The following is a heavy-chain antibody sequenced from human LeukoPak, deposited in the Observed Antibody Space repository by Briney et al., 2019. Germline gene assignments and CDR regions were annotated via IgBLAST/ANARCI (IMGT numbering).Heavy chain of an antibody. J-gene: IGHJ3*02. CDR2: IYHGGST. D-gene: IGHD3-22*01. Sequence: SETLSLTCTVSGGSISSSSYYWGWIRQPPGKGLEWIGYIYHGGSTYYNPSLKSRVTISVDRSKNQFSLKLSSVTAADTAVYYCARGFTMIDGRAFDIWGQGTMVTVSS. CDR3: ARGFTMIDGRAFDI. V-gene: IGHV4-30-2*01. CDR1: GGSISSSSYY.